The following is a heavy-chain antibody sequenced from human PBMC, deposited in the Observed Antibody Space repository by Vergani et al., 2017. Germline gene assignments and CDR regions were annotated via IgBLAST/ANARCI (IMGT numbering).Heavy chain of an antibody. J-gene: IGHJ6*03. CDR2: IIPIFGTA. V-gene: IGHV1-69*01. D-gene: IGHD3-3*01. CDR1: GGTFSSYA. Sequence: QVQLVQSGAEVKKPGSSVKVSCKASGGTFSSYAISWVRQAPGQGLEWMGGIIPIFGTANYAQKFQGRVTITADESTSTAYMELGSLRSEDTAVYYCAGGYDFLSGYYHRYYYMDVWGKGTTVTVSS. CDR3: AGGYDFLSGYYHRYYYMDV.